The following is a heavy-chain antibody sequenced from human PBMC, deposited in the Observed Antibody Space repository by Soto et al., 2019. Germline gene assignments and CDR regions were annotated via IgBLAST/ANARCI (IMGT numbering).Heavy chain of an antibody. J-gene: IGHJ4*02. Sequence: WGSLRLSCAASGFTFRNYAMHWCRQVRQAPGQGLEWVAVISYDGSNQFYADSVKGRFTISRDDSKNTLYLQMNSLRADDTAVYYCARDDYASTGRNSGFDYWGQGTLVTVSS. V-gene: IGHV3-30-3*01. D-gene: IGHD3-22*01. CDR3: ARDDYASTGRNSGFDY. CDR1: GFTFRNYA. CDR2: ISYDGSNQ.